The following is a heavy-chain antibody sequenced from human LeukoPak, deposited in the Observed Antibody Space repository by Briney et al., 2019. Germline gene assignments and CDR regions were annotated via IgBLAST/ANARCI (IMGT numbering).Heavy chain of an antibody. CDR1: GFTFSSYW. V-gene: IGHV3-53*04. J-gene: IGHJ4*02. CDR2: IYSGGST. CDR3: ARLHLAFDY. Sequence: GSLRLSXAASGFTFSSYWMSWVRQAPGKGLEWVSVIYSGGSTYYADSVKGRFTISRHNSKNTLYLQMNSLRAEDTAVYYCARLHLAFDYWGQGTLVTVSS. D-gene: IGHD4-11*01.